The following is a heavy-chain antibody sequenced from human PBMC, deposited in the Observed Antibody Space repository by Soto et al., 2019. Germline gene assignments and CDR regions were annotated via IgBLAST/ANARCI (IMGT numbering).Heavy chain of an antibody. CDR2: FDPEDGET. J-gene: IGHJ6*02. CDR3: ATVSQYQLLLPYYYYGMDV. V-gene: IGHV1-24*01. CDR1: GYTLTELS. D-gene: IGHD2-2*01. Sequence: ASVKVSCKVSGYTLTELSMHWVRQAPGKGLEWMGGFDPEDGETIYAQKFQGRVTMTEDTSTDTAYMELSSLRSEDTAVYYCATVSQYQLLLPYYYYGMDVWGQGTTVTVSS.